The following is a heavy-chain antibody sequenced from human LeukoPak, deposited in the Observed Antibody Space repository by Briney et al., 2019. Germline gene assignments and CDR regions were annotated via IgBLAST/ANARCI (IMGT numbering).Heavy chain of an antibody. CDR2: IYYSGST. CDR3: ARLATWAVAGIYYYGMDV. D-gene: IGHD6-19*01. CDR1: GGSFSGYY. V-gene: IGHV4-34*01. Sequence: PSETLSLTCAVYGGSFSGYYWSLIRQPPGKGLEWIGSIYYSGSTYYNPSLKSRVTISVDTSKNQFSLKLSSVTAADTAVYYCARLATWAVAGIYYYGMDVWGQGTTVTVSS. J-gene: IGHJ6*02.